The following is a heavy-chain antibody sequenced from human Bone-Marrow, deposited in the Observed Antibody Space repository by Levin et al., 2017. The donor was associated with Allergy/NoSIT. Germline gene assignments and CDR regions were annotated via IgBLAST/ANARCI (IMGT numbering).Heavy chain of an antibody. Sequence: SETLSLTCTVSGESVSSSGFYWTWIRQYPGKGLEWIGHIYYPGNTSYNPSLKSRVSISEDRAKNQFSLKLASVTAADTAVYYCARESVYYGSGSWIDCWGQGTLVTVSS. J-gene: IGHJ4*02. D-gene: IGHD3-10*01. CDR3: ARESVYYGSGSWIDC. CDR2: IYYPGNT. CDR1: GESVSSSGFY. V-gene: IGHV4-31*02.